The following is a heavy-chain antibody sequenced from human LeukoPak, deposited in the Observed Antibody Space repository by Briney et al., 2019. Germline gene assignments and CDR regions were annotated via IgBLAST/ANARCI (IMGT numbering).Heavy chain of an antibody. CDR2: INPSGGST. J-gene: IGHJ6*02. CDR1: GYTFTSYY. Sequence: ASVKVSCKASGYTFTSYYMHWVRQAPGQGLEWMGIINPSGGSTSYAQKFQGRVTMTRDTSTSTAYMELSSLRSEDTAVYYCARDLGTTWDYYYGMDVWGQGTTVTVSS. D-gene: IGHD3-16*01. CDR3: ARDLGTTWDYYYGMDV. V-gene: IGHV1-46*01.